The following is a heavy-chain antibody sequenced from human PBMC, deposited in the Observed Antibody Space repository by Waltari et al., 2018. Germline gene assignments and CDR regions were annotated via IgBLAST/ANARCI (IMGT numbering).Heavy chain of an antibody. V-gene: IGHV4-38-2*02. CDR3: ARGIPVSGSYGGVFQH. CDR2: IYHSGST. CDR1: GYSISSGYY. Sequence: QVQLQESGPGLVKPSETLSLTCTVSGYSISSGYYWGWIRQPPGKGLEWIGSIYHSGSTYYNPSLKSRVTISVDTSKNQFSLKLSSVTAADTAVYYCARGIPVSGSYGGVFQHWGQGTLVTVSS. J-gene: IGHJ1*01. D-gene: IGHD1-26*01.